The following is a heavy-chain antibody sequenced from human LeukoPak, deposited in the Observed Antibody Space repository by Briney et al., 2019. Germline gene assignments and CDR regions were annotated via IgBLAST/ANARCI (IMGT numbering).Heavy chain of an antibody. D-gene: IGHD5-18*01. J-gene: IGHJ4*02. CDR2: IKQDGTEK. Sequence: GGSLRLSCVASGSSFRSHWMSWVRQAPGKGLEWVANIKQDGTEKNYMDSVKGRLTISRDNAKNSLYLQMNNLRAEDTAVYYCARVDTVMAYYFDLWGQGTLVTVSS. V-gene: IGHV3-7*02. CDR3: ARVDTVMAYYFDL. CDR1: GSSFRSHW.